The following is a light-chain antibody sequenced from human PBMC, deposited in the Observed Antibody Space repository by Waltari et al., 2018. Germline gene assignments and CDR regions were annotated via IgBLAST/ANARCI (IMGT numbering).Light chain of an antibody. J-gene: IGLJ3*02. V-gene: IGLV1-44*01. CDR3: AAWDDSLNGWV. Sequence: QSVLTQPPSASGTPGQRVTISCSGRSSNIGSTTVNWYQPPPGTAPKLLIYSNNQRPSGVPDRFSGSKSGTSASLAISGLQSEDEADYYCAAWDDSLNGWVFGGGTKLTVL. CDR2: SNN. CDR1: SSNIGSTT.